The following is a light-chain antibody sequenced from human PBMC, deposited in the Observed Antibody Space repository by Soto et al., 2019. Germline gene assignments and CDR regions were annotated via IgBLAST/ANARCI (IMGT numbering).Light chain of an antibody. Sequence: AIQMTQNPSSLSASVGDRVTITCRASQDIRKDLAWYQQKPGKAPQILIYGASTLQTGVASRFSGSGSATDFTFTISSLQPEDSAAYYCLQDYNYPFTFGQGTKVDIK. V-gene: IGKV1-6*01. J-gene: IGKJ2*01. CDR1: QDIRKD. CDR3: LQDYNYPFT. CDR2: GAS.